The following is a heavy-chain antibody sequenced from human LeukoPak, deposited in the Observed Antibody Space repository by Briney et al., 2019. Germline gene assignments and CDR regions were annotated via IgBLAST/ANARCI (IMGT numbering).Heavy chain of an antibody. D-gene: IGHD3-22*01. CDR1: GFSFNNFG. Sequence: PGGSLRLSCVASGFSFNNFGMSWVRQAPGKGLEWVSSISGTGGSTQYADSVKGRFTISRDNSKNSLNLQMNSLRAGDTAVYYCAKSSYYDSSGFYREYYFDYWGQGTLVPVYS. CDR2: ISGTGGST. J-gene: IGHJ4*02. CDR3: AKSSYYDSSGFYREYYFDY. V-gene: IGHV3-23*01.